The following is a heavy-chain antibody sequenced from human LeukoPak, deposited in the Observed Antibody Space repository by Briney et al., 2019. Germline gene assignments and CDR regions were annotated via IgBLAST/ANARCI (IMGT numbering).Heavy chain of an antibody. J-gene: IGHJ4*02. CDR1: GYTFTSYD. CDR2: MNPNSGNT. V-gene: IGHV1-8*01. D-gene: IGHD6-13*01. Sequence: ASVKVSCKASGYTFTSYDINWVRQATGQGLEWVGWMNPNSGNTGYAQKFQGRVTMTRNTSISTAYMELSSLRSEDTAVYYCARVPSYSRDGPDYWGQGTQVTVSS. CDR3: ARVPSYSRDGPDY.